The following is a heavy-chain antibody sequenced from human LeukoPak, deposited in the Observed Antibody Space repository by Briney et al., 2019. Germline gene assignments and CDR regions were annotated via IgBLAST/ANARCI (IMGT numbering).Heavy chain of an antibody. V-gene: IGHV1-46*01. Sequence: ASVKVSCKASGYTFTSYYMHWVRQAPGQGLEWMGIINPSGGSTSYAQKFQGRVTITADKSTSTAYMELSSLRSEDTAVYYCATAGLRSSLIDYWGQGTLVTVSS. CDR3: ATAGLRSSLIDY. CDR1: GYTFTSYY. D-gene: IGHD4-17*01. CDR2: INPSGGST. J-gene: IGHJ4*02.